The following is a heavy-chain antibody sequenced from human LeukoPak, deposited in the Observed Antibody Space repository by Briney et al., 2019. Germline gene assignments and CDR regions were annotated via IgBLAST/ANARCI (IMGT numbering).Heavy chain of an antibody. D-gene: IGHD3-22*01. Sequence: GRSLRLSCAASGFTFSSYAMHWVRQAPGKGLEWVAVISYDGSNKYYADSVKGRFTISRDNSRNTLYLQMNSLRAEDTAVYYCARGVTMIVVVQYFDYWGQGTLVTVSS. CDR3: ARGVTMIVVVQYFDY. J-gene: IGHJ4*02. V-gene: IGHV3-30-3*01. CDR2: ISYDGSNK. CDR1: GFTFSSYA.